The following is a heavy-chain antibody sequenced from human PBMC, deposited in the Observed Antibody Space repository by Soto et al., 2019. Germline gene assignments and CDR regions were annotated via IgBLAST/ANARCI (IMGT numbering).Heavy chain of an antibody. J-gene: IGHJ6*03. V-gene: IGHV3-9*01. CDR3: TKDHYDILTGPMDV. CDR2: INWNSRSI. D-gene: IGHD3-9*01. CDR1: GFTFDDYA. Sequence: EVQLVESGGGLVQPGRSLRLSCAASGFTFDDYAIHWVRQAPGKCLEWVSGINWNSRSIGYADPVKGRFTISSDNAKNSLYLQMNSLRVEDTALYYCTKDHYDILTGPMDVWGTGTTVTVSS.